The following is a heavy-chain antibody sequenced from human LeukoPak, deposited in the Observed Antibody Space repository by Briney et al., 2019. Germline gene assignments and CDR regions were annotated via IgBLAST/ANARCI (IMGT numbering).Heavy chain of an antibody. D-gene: IGHD4-17*01. Sequence: GGSLRLSCAASGFTISSYSMNWVRQAPGKGLEWVSSISSSSSYIYYADSVKGRFTISRDNAKNSLYLQMNSLRAEDTAVYHCAREESGDYGFDYWGQGTLVTVSS. J-gene: IGHJ4*02. CDR1: GFTISSYS. CDR2: ISSSSSYI. V-gene: IGHV3-21*01. CDR3: AREESGDYGFDY.